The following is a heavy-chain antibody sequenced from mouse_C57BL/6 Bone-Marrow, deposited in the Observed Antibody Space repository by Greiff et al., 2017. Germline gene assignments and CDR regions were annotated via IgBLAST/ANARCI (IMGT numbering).Heavy chain of an antibody. V-gene: IGHV5-4*01. CDR2: ISDGGSYT. Sequence: EVMLVESGGGLVKPGGSLKLSCAASGFTFSSYAMSWVRQTPEKRLEWVATISDGGSYTYYPDNVQGRFPISRDKATSNLYLQMSHLKSEDTAMDYCARDEYGIWYFDVWGTGTTVTVSS. D-gene: IGHD1-2*01. J-gene: IGHJ1*03. CDR3: ARDEYGIWYFDV. CDR1: GFTFSSYA.